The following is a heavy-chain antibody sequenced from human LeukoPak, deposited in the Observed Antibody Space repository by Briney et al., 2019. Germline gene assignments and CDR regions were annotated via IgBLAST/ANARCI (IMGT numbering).Heavy chain of an antibody. CDR1: GGSISSSSYY. D-gene: IGHD3-3*01. CDR2: IYYSGST. J-gene: IGHJ4*02. V-gene: IGHV4-39*01. Sequence: SETLSLTCTVSGGSISSSSYYWGWIRQPPGKGLEWIGSIYYSGSTYYNPSLKSRVTISVDTSKNQFSLKLSSVTAADTAVYYCARGAFWSAYSGVDYWGQGTLVTVSS. CDR3: ARGAFWSAYSGVDY.